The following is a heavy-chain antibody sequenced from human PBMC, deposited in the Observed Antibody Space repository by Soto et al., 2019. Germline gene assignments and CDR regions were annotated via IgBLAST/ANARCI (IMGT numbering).Heavy chain of an antibody. CDR1: GFTFSDYY. J-gene: IGHJ6*02. D-gene: IGHD2-21*01. CDR3: ARGHSIFYGMDV. Sequence: QVQLVESGGGLVKPGGSLRLSCADSGFTFSDYYMNWIRQAPGKGLEWVSYISSSGTTIYYADSVKGRFTISRDNAKNSLFLQMNSLRAEDTALYYCARGHSIFYGMDVWGQGTTVTVSS. V-gene: IGHV3-11*01. CDR2: ISSSGTTI.